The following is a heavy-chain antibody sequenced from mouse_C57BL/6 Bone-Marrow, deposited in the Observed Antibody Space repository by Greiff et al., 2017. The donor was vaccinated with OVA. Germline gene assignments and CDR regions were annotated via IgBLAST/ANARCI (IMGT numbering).Heavy chain of an antibody. CDR2: INPNSGTT. CDR3: ARSGHYAMDY. Sequence: VQLKESGPELVKPGASVKISCKASGYSFTDYYMNWVKQSNGKSLEWIGVINPNSGTTSYKQKFKGKAKLTVDQSSCTAYMQLNILTSEDSAVDYCARSGHYAMDYWGQGTSVTVSS. J-gene: IGHJ4*01. CDR1: GYSFTDYY. V-gene: IGHV1-39*01.